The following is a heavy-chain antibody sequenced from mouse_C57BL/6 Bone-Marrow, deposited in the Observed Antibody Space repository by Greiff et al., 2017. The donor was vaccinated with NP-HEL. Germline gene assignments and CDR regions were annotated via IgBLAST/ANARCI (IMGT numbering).Heavy chain of an antibody. CDR2: IYPGDGDT. J-gene: IGHJ3*01. CDR1: GYAFSSYW. CDR3: ARGAY. V-gene: IGHV1-80*01. Sequence: QVQLKESGAELVKPGASVKISCKASGYAFSSYWMNWVKQRPGKGLEWIGQIYPGDGDTNYNGKFKDKASLTADNSSSTAYMQLSSLTSEDSAVYFCARGAYWGQGTLVTVSA.